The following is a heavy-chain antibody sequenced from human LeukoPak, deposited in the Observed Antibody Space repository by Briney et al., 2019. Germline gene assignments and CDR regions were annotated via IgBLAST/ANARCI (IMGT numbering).Heavy chain of an antibody. CDR1: GFTFSSYG. CDR2: ISYDGSNK. J-gene: IGHJ4*02. Sequence: PGRSLRLSCAASGFTFSSYGMHWVRQAPGKGLEWVAVISYDGSNKYYADSVKGRFTISRDNSKNTLYLQMNSLRAEVTAVYYCAKDDAKYYYGSGSYFDYWGQGTLVTVSS. V-gene: IGHV3-30*18. CDR3: AKDDAKYYYGSGSYFDY. D-gene: IGHD3-10*01.